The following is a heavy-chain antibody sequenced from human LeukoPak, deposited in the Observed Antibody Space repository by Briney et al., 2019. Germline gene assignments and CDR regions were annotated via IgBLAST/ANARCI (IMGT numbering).Heavy chain of an antibody. J-gene: IGHJ5*02. CDR1: GGTFSSYA. V-gene: IGHV1-69*13. CDR2: IVPIFGTA. Sequence: GASVKVPCKASGGTFSSYAISWVRQAPGQGLEWMGGIVPIFGTANYAQKFQGRVTITADESTSTAYMELSSLRSEDTAVYYCAREQYSNYVDPWGQGTLVTVSS. CDR3: AREQYSNYVDP. D-gene: IGHD4-11*01.